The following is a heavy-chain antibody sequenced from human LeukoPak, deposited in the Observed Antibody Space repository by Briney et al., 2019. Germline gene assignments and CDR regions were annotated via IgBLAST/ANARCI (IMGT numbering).Heavy chain of an antibody. CDR1: GFTFSSYS. J-gene: IGHJ3*02. CDR2: ISSSSTYI. Sequence: GGSLRLSCAASGFTFSSYSMNWVRQAPGKGLEWVSSISSSSTYIYFADSVKGRLTISRDNAKNSLYLQMNSLRAEDTAVYYCAKDLGSIAAAGPDAFDIWGQGTMVTVSS. V-gene: IGHV3-21*04. CDR3: AKDLGSIAAAGPDAFDI. D-gene: IGHD6-13*01.